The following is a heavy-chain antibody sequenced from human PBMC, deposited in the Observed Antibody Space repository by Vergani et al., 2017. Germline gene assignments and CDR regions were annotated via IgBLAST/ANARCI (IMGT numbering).Heavy chain of an antibody. V-gene: IGHV4-31*03. Sequence: QVQLQESGPGLVKPSENLSLTCTVSGGSISSGDYYWSWIRQHPGKGLEWIGYIYYSGSTYYNPSIKSGVTISVDTSKNQFSLKLRSVTAAATAVYYCARSDLIFVVVSNAFDIWGQGTMVTVSS. CDR2: IYYSGST. CDR3: ARSDLIFVVVSNAFDI. CDR1: GGSISSGDYY. J-gene: IGHJ3*02. D-gene: IGHD3-3*01.